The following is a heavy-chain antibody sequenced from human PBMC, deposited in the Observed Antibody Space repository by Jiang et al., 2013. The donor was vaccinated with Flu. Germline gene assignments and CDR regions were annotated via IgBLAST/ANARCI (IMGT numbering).Heavy chain of an antibody. Sequence: SGAEVKKPGSSVKVSCKASGGTFSSYAISWVRQAPGQGLEWMGRIIPILSIANYAQKFQGRVTITADKSTSTAYMELSSLRSEDTAVYYCAREGYYGSGSYYRYNWFDPWGQGTLVTVSS. CDR3: AREGYYGSGSYYRYNWFDP. J-gene: IGHJ5*02. V-gene: IGHV1-69*04. CDR1: GGTFSSYA. D-gene: IGHD3-10*01. CDR2: IIPILSIA.